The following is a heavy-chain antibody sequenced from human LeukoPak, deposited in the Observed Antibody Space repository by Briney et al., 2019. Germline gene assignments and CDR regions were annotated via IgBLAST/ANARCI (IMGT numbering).Heavy chain of an antibody. D-gene: IGHD2-2*01. V-gene: IGHV3-33*01. CDR2: IWYDGSNK. CDR1: GFTFSSYG. CDR3: ARDLRYCSSTSCYRYFDL. J-gene: IGHJ2*01. Sequence: GGSLRLSCAASGFTFSSYGMHWVRQAPGKGLEWVAVIWYDGSNKYYADSVKGRFTISRDNSKNTLYLQMNSLRAEDTAVYYCARDLRYCSSTSCYRYFDLWGRGTLVTVSS.